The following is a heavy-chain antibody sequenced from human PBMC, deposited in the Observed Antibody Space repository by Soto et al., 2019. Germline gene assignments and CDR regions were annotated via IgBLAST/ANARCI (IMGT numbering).Heavy chain of an antibody. J-gene: IGHJ4*02. V-gene: IGHV1-69*13. CDR2: IIPIFGTA. D-gene: IGHD4-4*01. Sequence: SVKVSCKASGGTFSSYAISWVRQAPGQGLEWMGGIIPIFGTANYAQKFQGRVTITADESTSTAYMELSSLRSGDTAVYYCARNAAGYNNFYFDYWGQGTLVTVSS. CDR1: GGTFSSYA. CDR3: ARNAAGYNNFYFDY.